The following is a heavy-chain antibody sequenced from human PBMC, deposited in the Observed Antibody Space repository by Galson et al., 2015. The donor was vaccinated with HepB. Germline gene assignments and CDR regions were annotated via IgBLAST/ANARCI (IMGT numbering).Heavy chain of an antibody. Sequence: SLRLSCAASGFSFISHSMNWVRHSPGKGLEWLAYISPGGTKYYADSARGRITLSRDNAKKSMYLHMSSLRVEDTGICYCARNPASYDYYNMDVWGQGTTVTVSS. CDR3: ARNPASYDYYNMDV. J-gene: IGHJ6*02. D-gene: IGHD6-25*01. CDR1: GFSFISHS. V-gene: IGHV3-48*01. CDR2: ISPGGTK.